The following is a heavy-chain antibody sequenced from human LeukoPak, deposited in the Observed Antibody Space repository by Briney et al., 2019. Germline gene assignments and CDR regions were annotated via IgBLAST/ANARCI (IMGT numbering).Heavy chain of an antibody. D-gene: IGHD1-1*01. Sequence: GASVKVSCKASGGTFSSYAISWVRQAPGQRLEWMGWINAGNGNTEYSQKFQGRVTITRDTSASTAYMELRSLRSDDTAVYYCARHPPYHFYNWNDAWPEASYYYYGMDVWGQGTTVTVSS. CDR2: INAGNGNT. CDR3: ARHPPYHFYNWNDAWPEASYYYYGMDV. CDR1: GGTFSSYA. V-gene: IGHV1-3*01. J-gene: IGHJ6*02.